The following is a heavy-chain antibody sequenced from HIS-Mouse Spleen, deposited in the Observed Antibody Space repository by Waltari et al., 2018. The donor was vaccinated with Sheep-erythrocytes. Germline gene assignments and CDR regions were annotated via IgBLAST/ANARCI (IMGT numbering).Heavy chain of an antibody. V-gene: IGHV3-21*01. CDR1: GFTFSSYS. J-gene: IGHJ3*02. CDR3: ARDSTSDAFDI. D-gene: IGHD6-6*01. CDR2: NRSSSSYI. Sequence: EVQLVESGGGLVQPGRSLRLSCAASGFTFSSYSMNWVRQAPGKGLEWVSSNRSSSSYIYYADSVKGRFTISRDNAKNSLYLQMNSLRAEDTAVYYCARDSTSDAFDIWGQGTMVTVSS.